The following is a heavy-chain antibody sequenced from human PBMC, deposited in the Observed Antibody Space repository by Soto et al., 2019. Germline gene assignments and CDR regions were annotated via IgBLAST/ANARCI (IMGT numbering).Heavy chain of an antibody. CDR2: IYYIGTT. J-gene: IGHJ4*02. CDR3: ARGLRLFIMAPGPLES. D-gene: IGHD3-16*02. V-gene: IGHV4-30-4*01. CDR1: GDSISSGDYY. Sequence: QVQLQESGPGLVQPSQTLSPTCTVSGDSISSGDYYWRWVRQSPGKGLEWIGCIYYIGTTYYNPSLAPRLTLEVATPKNQFSLRLRSVTAACTPRYCRARGLRLFIMAPGPLESWGQGTLVTFSS.